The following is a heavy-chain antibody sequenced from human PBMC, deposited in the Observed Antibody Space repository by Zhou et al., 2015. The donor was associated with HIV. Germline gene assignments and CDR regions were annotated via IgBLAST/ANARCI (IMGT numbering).Heavy chain of an antibody. J-gene: IGHJ5*02. CDR1: GGTFSSYA. V-gene: IGHV1-69*01. Sequence: QVQLVQSGAEVKKPGSSVKVSCKASGGTFSSYAISWVRQAPGQGLEWMGGIIPIFGTANYAQKFQGRVTITADESTSTAYMELSSLRSEDTAVYYCARDPFYCSGGSCVTHNWFDPWGQGTLVTVSS. CDR2: IIPIFGTA. D-gene: IGHD2-15*01. CDR3: ARDPFYCSGGSCVTHNWFDP.